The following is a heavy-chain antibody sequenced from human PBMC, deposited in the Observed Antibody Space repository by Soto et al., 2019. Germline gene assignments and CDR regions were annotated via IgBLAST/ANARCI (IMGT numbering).Heavy chain of an antibody. J-gene: IGHJ5*02. CDR1: GGSISSYY. CDR3: ARAYYDASGYRLDL. Sequence: SETLSLTCTVSGGSISSYYWCWIRQPPGKGLEWIGYIYYSESTNYNPSLKSRVIISVDTSKNQFSLRLSSVTAADTAVYYFARAYYDASGYRLDLCGQGTLVTVSS. CDR2: IYYSEST. D-gene: IGHD3-22*01. V-gene: IGHV4-59*01.